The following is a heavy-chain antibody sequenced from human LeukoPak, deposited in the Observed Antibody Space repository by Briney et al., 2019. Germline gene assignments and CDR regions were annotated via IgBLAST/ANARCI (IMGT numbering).Heavy chain of an antibody. CDR2: ISGSGGST. D-gene: IGHD1-26*01. CDR1: GFTFGDYA. J-gene: IGHJ4*02. Sequence: PGRSLRLSCTASGFTFGDYAMSWVRQAPGKGLEWVSAISGSGGSTYYADSVKGRFTISRDNSKNTLYLQMNSLRAEDTAVYYCANRPRSGSYHFDYWGQGTLVTVSS. CDR3: ANRPRSGSYHFDY. V-gene: IGHV3-23*01.